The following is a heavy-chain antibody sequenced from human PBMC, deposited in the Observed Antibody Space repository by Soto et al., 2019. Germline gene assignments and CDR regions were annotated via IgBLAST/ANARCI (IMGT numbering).Heavy chain of an antibody. D-gene: IGHD3-3*01. CDR1: GFTFSSYA. J-gene: IGHJ4*02. CDR3: AKARAQYYDFWSGYPVDY. CDR2: ISGSGGST. V-gene: IGHV3-23*01. Sequence: EVQLLESGGGLVQPGGSLRLSCAASGFTFSSYAMSWVRQAPGKGLEWVSAISGSGGSTYYADSVKGRFTISRDNSKYTLYLQMNSLRAEDTAVYYCAKARAQYYDFWSGYPVDYWGQGTLVTVSS.